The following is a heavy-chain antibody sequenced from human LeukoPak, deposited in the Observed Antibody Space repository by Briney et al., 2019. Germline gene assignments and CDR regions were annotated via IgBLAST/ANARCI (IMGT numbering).Heavy chain of an antibody. CDR2: IDPNSGGT. D-gene: IGHD7-27*01. V-gene: IGHV1-2*02. J-gene: IGHJ2*01. CDR3: AIHWGAGWYFDL. CDR1: GYAFTNYY. Sequence: ASVKVSCKASGYAFTNYYIHWVRQAPGQGLEWMGWIDPNSGGTNYAQKFQGRVTMTRDTSISTAYMELSRLTPDDTAVYYCAIHWGAGWYFDLWGRGTLVSVSS.